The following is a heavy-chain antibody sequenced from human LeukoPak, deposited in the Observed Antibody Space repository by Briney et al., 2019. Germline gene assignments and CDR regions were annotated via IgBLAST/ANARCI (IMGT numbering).Heavy chain of an antibody. V-gene: IGHV4-59*01. CDR1: GGSISSYY. D-gene: IGHD1-26*01. Sequence: PSEPLSLTCTVSGGSISSYYWSWIRQPPGKGLEWIGYIYYSEGTNYNPSLESRVTISVDTSKNQFSLKLSSVTAADTAVYYCATNSGNYLDLWGRGTLVTVSS. J-gene: IGHJ2*01. CDR2: IYYSEGT. CDR3: ATNSGNYLDL.